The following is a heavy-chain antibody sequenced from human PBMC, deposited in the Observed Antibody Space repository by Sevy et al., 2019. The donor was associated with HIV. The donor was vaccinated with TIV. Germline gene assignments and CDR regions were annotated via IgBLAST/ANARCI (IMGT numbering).Heavy chain of an antibody. D-gene: IGHD3-10*01. CDR3: ARGGLHMSMIGPDSGIDY. CDR2: INWNGGST. CDR1: GFTFDDYG. Sequence: GGSLRLSCAASGFTFDDYGMSWVRQAPGKGLEWVSGINWNGGSTGYADSVKGRFTISRDNAKNSLYLQMNSLRAEDTALYYCARGGLHMSMIGPDSGIDYWGQGTLVTVSS. V-gene: IGHV3-20*04. J-gene: IGHJ4*02.